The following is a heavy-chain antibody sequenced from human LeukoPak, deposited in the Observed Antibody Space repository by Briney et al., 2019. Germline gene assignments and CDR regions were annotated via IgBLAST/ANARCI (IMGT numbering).Heavy chain of an antibody. V-gene: IGHV4-61*01. J-gene: IGHJ4*02. CDR1: GGSVSRGSYY. D-gene: IGHD4-23*01. CDR2: MYYSRST. Sequence: PSETLSLTCTVSGGSVSRGSYYWNWIRQPPGKGLEWIGYMYYSRSTNYNPSLKSRVTISVDTSKNQFSLKLRSVTAADTAVYYCAREISDYGGTPFGSWGQGTLVTV. CDR3: AREISDYGGTPFGS.